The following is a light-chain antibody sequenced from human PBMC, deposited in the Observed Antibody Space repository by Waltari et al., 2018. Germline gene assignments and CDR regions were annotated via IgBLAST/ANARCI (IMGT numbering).Light chain of an antibody. CDR1: QSISTH. CDR2: AAS. J-gene: IGKJ3*01. CDR3: QQSYNTPRT. Sequence: DIQMTQSPSSLSASVGDRVSITCRASQSISTHLNCYQQKPGKAPKLLIYAASNLQSGVPSRFSGRGSETDFTLTISSLQPEDFAVYYCQQSYNTPRTFGPGTKVDIK. V-gene: IGKV1-39*01.